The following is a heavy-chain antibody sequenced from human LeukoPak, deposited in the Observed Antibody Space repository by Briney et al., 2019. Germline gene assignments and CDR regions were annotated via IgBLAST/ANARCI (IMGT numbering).Heavy chain of an antibody. Sequence: GGSLRLSCAASGFTFSNYWMNWVRQAPGKGLEWVANIKKDGSEKYYVDSVKGRFTISRDDAKSSLYLQMDSLRAEDTAVYYCARATWDSWGQGALVTVSS. J-gene: IGHJ4*02. CDR2: IKKDGSEK. CDR3: ARATWDS. D-gene: IGHD2-15*01. CDR1: GFTFSNYW. V-gene: IGHV3-7*01.